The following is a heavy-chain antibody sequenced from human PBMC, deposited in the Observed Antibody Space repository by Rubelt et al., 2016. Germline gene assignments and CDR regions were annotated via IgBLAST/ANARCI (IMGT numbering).Heavy chain of an antibody. CDR3: ARATTVVTHIAY. CDR2: IDHRGTT. J-gene: IGHJ4*02. D-gene: IGHD4-23*01. V-gene: IGHV4-34*02. Sequence: QVQLQQWGAGLLKASETLSRTCAVYGGSFSGYFWSWVRQPPGKGLEWIGEIDHRGTTNYNPTLKSRVTISVDTSENQFSLKLSSVTAADTAVYYCARATTVVTHIAYWGQGTLVTVSS. CDR1: GGSFSGYF.